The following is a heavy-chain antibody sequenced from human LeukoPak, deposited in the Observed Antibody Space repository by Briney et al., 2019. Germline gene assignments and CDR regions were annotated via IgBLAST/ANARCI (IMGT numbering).Heavy chain of an antibody. CDR2: FDPEDGET. D-gene: IGHD5-12*01. CDR3: ATANIVAESMDAFDI. CDR1: GYTLTELS. Sequence: ASVNVSCKVSGYTLTELSMHWVRQAPGKGLEWMGGFDPEDGETIYAQKFQGRVTMTEDTSTDTAYMELSSLRSEDTAVYYCATANIVAESMDAFDIWGQGTMVTVSS. V-gene: IGHV1-24*01. J-gene: IGHJ3*02.